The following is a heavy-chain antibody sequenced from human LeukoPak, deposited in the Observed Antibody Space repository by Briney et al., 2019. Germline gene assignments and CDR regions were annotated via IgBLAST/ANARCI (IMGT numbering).Heavy chain of an antibody. CDR1: GGTFSSYA. J-gene: IGHJ5*02. Sequence: SVKVSCKASGGTFSSYAISWVRQAPGQGPEWMGRIIPIFGIANYAQKFQGRVTITADKSTSTAYMELSSLRSEDTAVYFCAREIVVVAATGWFDPWGQGTLVTVSS. CDR3: AREIVVVAATGWFDP. D-gene: IGHD2-15*01. CDR2: IIPIFGIA. V-gene: IGHV1-69*04.